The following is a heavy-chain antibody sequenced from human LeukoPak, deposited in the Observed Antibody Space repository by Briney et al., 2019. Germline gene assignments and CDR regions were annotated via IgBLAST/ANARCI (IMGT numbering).Heavy chain of an antibody. D-gene: IGHD1-26*01. CDR3: AKGGGSYYGLGYFDY. V-gene: IGHV3-30*18. CDR2: ISYDGSNK. Sequence: PGRSPRLSCAASGFTFSSYGMHWVRQAPGKGLEWVAVISYDGSNKYYADSVKGRFTISRDNSKNTLYLQMNSLRAEDTAVYYCAKGGGSYYGLGYFDYWGQGTLVTVSS. CDR1: GFTFSSYG. J-gene: IGHJ4*02.